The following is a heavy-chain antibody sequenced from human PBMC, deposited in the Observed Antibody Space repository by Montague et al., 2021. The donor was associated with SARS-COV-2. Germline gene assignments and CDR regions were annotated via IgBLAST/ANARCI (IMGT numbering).Heavy chain of an antibody. Sequence: SLRLSCAASGFTFSSYAMHWVRQAPGKGLEWVAVISYDGSNQYYVDSVXGRFTISRDNSKNTLYLQMNSLRAEDTAVYYCARTVTAMVSDPIDYWGQGTLVTVSS. J-gene: IGHJ4*02. CDR2: ISYDGSNQ. D-gene: IGHD5-18*01. CDR3: ARTVTAMVSDPIDY. CDR1: GFTFSSYA. V-gene: IGHV3-30*04.